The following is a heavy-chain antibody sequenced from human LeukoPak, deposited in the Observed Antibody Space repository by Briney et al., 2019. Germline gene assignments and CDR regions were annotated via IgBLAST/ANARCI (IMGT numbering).Heavy chain of an antibody. Sequence: GGSLRLSCAASGFTFSDYYMSWIRQAPGKGLEWVSYISNSGNTIYYADSVRGRFTISRDNSRNTMYLQINSLRAEDAAVYYCAKAPVTSCRGAFCYPFDSWGQGTVVTVSS. D-gene: IGHD2-15*01. J-gene: IGHJ4*02. CDR1: GFTFSDYY. CDR3: AKAPVTSCRGAFCYPFDS. V-gene: IGHV3-11*01. CDR2: ISNSGNTI.